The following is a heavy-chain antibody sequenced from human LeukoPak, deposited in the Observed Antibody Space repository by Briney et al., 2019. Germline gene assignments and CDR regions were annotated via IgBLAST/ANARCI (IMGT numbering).Heavy chain of an antibody. CDR2: INHSGST. V-gene: IGHV4-34*01. J-gene: IGHJ5*02. CDR3: AKDGIKYYYGSGKSLEPFVPYNWFDP. Sequence: SETLSLTCAVYGGSFSGYYWSWIRQPPGKGLEWIGEINHSGSTNYNPSLKSRVTISVDTSKNQFSLKLSSVTAADTAVYYCAKDGIKYYYGSGKSLEPFVPYNWFDPWGQGTLVTVSS. D-gene: IGHD3-10*01. CDR1: GGSFSGYY.